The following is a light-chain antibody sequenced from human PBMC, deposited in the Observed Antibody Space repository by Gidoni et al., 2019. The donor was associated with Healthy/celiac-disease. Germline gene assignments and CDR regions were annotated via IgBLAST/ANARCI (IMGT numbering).Light chain of an antibody. J-gene: IGKJ1*01. CDR1: QSVSSSY. V-gene: IGKV3-20*01. Sequence: EIVLTQSPGTLSLSPGERATLSCRASQSVSSSYLAWYQPKPGQAPRLLIYGASSRATGIPDRFSGSGSETDFTLTISRLEPEDFAVYYCQQYGSSPWTFGQXTKVEIK. CDR3: QQYGSSPWT. CDR2: GAS.